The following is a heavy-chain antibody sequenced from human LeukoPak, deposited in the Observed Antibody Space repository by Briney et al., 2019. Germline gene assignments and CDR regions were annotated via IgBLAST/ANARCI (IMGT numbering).Heavy chain of an antibody. CDR2: ISAYNGNT. CDR3: AREAQTLLWFGFDY. D-gene: IGHD3-10*01. J-gene: IGHJ4*02. CDR1: GYTFTSYG. Sequence: GASVTVSCKASGYTFTSYGISWVRQAPGPGLEWMGWISAYNGNTNYAQKLQGRVTMTTDTSTSTAYMELRSLRSDDTAVYYCAREAQTLLWFGFDYWGQGTLVTVSS. V-gene: IGHV1-18*01.